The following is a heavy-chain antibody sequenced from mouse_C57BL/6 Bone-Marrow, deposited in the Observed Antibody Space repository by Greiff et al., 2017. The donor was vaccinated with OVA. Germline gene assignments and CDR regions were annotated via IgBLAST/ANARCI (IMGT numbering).Heavy chain of an antibody. Sequence: QVTLKVSGPGILQPSQTLSLTCSFSGFSLSTSGMGVSWIRQPSGKGLEWLVHIYWDDDKRYNPSPKRRLTISKDTSRNQVILKITSVDTADTATYYCARRLPYFYAMDYWGQGTSVTVSS. D-gene: IGHD2-10*01. CDR1: GFSLSTSGMG. J-gene: IGHJ4*01. CDR3: ARRLPYFYAMDY. CDR2: IYWDDDK. V-gene: IGHV8-12*01.